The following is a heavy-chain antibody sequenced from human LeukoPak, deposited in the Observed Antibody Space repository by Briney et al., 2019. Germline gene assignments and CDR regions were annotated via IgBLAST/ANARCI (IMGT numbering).Heavy chain of an antibody. Sequence: SETLSLTCTVSGGSISSSSYYWGWIRQPPGKGLEWIGSIYYSGSTYYNPSLKSRVTISVDTSKNQFSLKLSSVTAADTAVYYCARHLGRTAAAGTTFDYWGQGTLVTVSS. CDR1: GGSISSSSYY. J-gene: IGHJ4*02. D-gene: IGHD6-13*01. V-gene: IGHV4-39*01. CDR2: IYYSGST. CDR3: ARHLGRTAAAGTTFDY.